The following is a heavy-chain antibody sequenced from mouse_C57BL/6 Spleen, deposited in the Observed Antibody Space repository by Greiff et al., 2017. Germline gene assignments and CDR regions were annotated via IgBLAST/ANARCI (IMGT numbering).Heavy chain of an antibody. J-gene: IGHJ2*01. CDR3: GRLDGYYFYFDY. CDR2: IYPNYGTT. Sequence: VQLQQSGPELVKPGASVKISCKASGYSFTDYNMNWVKQSTGKSLEWIGVIYPNYGTTSYNQKFKGKATLTVDQSSSTAYMQLSSLTSEDSAVYYCGRLDGYYFYFDYWGQGTTLTVSS. CDR1: GYSFTDYN. V-gene: IGHV1-39*01. D-gene: IGHD2-3*01.